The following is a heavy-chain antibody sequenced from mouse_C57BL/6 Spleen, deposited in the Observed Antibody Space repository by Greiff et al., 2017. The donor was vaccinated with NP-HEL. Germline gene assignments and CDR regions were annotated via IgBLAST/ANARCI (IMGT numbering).Heavy chain of an antibody. V-gene: IGHV5-9*01. Sequence: EVHLVESGGGLVKPGGSLKLSCAASGFTFSSYTMSWVRQTPEKRLEWVATISGGGGNTYYPDSVKGRFTISRDNAKNTLYLQMSSLRSEDTALYYCARQDYGSSYVGAMDYWGQGTSVTVSS. D-gene: IGHD1-1*01. J-gene: IGHJ4*01. CDR3: ARQDYGSSYVGAMDY. CDR2: ISGGGGNT. CDR1: GFTFSSYT.